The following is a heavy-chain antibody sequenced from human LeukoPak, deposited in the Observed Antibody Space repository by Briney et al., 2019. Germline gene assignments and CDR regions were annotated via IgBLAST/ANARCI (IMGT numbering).Heavy chain of an antibody. Sequence: AESLQISCKGSGYSFTTYWIGWVRQMLGKGLEWMGIISPGDSDTRYSPSFQGQVTISADKSISTAYLQWSGLKASDTAMYYCARPIETNYYSGMGYWGQGTLVTVSS. CDR2: ISPGDSDT. J-gene: IGHJ4*02. CDR1: GYSFTTYW. V-gene: IGHV5-51*01. CDR3: ARPIETNYYSGMGY. D-gene: IGHD3-22*01.